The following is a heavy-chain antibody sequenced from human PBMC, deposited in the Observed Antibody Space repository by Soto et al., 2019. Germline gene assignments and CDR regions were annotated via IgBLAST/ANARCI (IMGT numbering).Heavy chain of an antibody. V-gene: IGHV3-30*18. Sequence: SLRLSCAASGFTFSSYGMHWVRQAPGKGLEWVAVISYDGSNKYYADSVKGRFTISRDNSKNTLYLQMNSLRAEDTAVYYCAKDRRPNYYYGMDVSGQGTTVTVSS. CDR2: ISYDGSNK. CDR1: GFTFSSYG. J-gene: IGHJ6*02. D-gene: IGHD6-25*01. CDR3: AKDRRPNYYYGMDV.